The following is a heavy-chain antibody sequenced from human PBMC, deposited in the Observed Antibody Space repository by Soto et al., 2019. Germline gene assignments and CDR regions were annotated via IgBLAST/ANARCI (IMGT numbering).Heavy chain of an antibody. CDR3: ARIGWGGDS. D-gene: IGHD7-27*01. J-gene: IGHJ4*02. CDR1: GGSDKSNSNH. CDR2: IPNNGSP. Sequence: SEPVWLNCSFCGGSDKSNSNHCIWIRQPPGKGLEWIGFIPNNGSPDYNPSLKSRVVVSIDRWKNQFSLKVNSVTAADTAVYFCARIGWGGDSWGQGTLVTVS. V-gene: IGHV4-61*01.